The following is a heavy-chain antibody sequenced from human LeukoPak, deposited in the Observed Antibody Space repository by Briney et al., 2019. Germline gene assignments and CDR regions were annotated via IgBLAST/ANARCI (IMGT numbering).Heavy chain of an antibody. J-gene: IGHJ4*02. CDR1: GFSFKTYA. CDR2: AQYDGSTK. CDR3: AKRLSSSSTWYYFDY. V-gene: IGHV3-30*02. Sequence: GGSLRLSCAASGFSFKTYAMHWVRQAPGKGLEWVAFAQYDGSTKYYADFVKGRFAISRDNSKNTLSLQMNSLRAEDTAVYYCAKRLSSSSTWYYFDYWGQGTLVTVSS. D-gene: IGHD6-13*01.